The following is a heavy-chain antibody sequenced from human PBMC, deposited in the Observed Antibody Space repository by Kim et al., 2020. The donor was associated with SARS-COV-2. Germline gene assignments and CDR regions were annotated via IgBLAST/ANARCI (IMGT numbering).Heavy chain of an antibody. CDR3: AKDKYYDILTSAGVDY. J-gene: IGHJ4*02. V-gene: IGHV3-9*01. D-gene: IGHD3-9*01. Sequence: SVKGRFTISRDNAKHSLYLQMNSLRAEDTALYYCAKDKYYDILTSAGVDYWGQGTLVTVSS.